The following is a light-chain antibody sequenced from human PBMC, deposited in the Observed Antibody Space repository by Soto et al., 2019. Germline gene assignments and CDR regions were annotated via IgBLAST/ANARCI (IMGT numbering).Light chain of an antibody. CDR3: HQVDNRPLT. V-gene: IGKV3D-20*02. CDR2: GAS. CDR1: QSVSSSY. J-gene: IGKJ4*01. Sequence: EIVLTQSPGTLSLSPGERATLSCRASQSVSSSYLAWYQQKPGQAPRLLIYGASSRATGIPDRFSGSGSGTDFSLTIRSLEPEDFAVYYCHQVDNRPLTFGGGTKVEIK.